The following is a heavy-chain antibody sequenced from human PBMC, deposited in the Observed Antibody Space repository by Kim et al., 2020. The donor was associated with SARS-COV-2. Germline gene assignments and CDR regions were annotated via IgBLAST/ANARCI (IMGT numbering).Heavy chain of an antibody. D-gene: IGHD3-3*01. Sequence: RVTISVDTSKNQFSLKLSSVTAADTAVYYCARQSYDFWSGLPYYYYGMDVWGQGTTVTVSS. J-gene: IGHJ6*02. CDR3: ARQSYDFWSGLPYYYYGMDV. V-gene: IGHV4-39*01.